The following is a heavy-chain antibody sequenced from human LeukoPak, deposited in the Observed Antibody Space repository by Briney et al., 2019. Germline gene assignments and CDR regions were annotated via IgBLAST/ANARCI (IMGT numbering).Heavy chain of an antibody. CDR1: GFTFSNYG. J-gene: IGHJ4*02. D-gene: IGHD6-13*01. CDR2: IYTDGRT. V-gene: IGHV3-66*04. CDR3: ARRRAASWSFDS. Sequence: GRSLRLSCVASGFTFSNYGMHWVRQAPGKGLEWVSVIYTDGRTYSADSMKGRFTLSRDNSKNTLYLQMSSLRAEDTAVYYCARRRAASWSFDSWGQGTPVTVSS.